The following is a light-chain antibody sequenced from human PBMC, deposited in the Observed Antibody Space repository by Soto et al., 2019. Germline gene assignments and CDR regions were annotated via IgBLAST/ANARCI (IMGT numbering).Light chain of an antibody. J-gene: IGKJ5*01. CDR1: QTLLYSNGRNY. CDR2: FGS. CDR3: MQALQTSVT. V-gene: IGKV2-28*01. Sequence: DIVVSQSPLSLSVTPGEPASISCTSNQTLLYSNGRNYLDWYVQKPGQSPHLLIFFGSARASGVPDRFSGVGSGTDFTLNISRVEADDVGIYYCMQALQTSVTFGQGTRLELK.